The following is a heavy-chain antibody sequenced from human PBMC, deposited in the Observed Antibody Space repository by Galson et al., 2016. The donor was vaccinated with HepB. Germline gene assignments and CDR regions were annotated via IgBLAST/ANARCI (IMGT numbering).Heavy chain of an antibody. CDR1: GFTFSSNA. CDR3: ASRGDFGDYGWYFDP. J-gene: IGHJ2*01. D-gene: IGHD4-17*01. CDR2: ISGGSGYT. Sequence: SLRLSCAASGFTFSSNAMHWVRQAPGMGLEWVSGISGGSGYTYYADSVKGRFAISRDNSKSTLYLQMNSLRAEDSAVYYCASRGDFGDYGWYFDPWGRGTLVTVSS. V-gene: IGHV3-23*01.